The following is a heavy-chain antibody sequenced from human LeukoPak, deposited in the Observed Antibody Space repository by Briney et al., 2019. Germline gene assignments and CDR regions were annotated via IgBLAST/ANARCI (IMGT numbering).Heavy chain of an antibody. CDR1: GGSISTYY. V-gene: IGHV4-59*12. CDR3: ARGWGYCSGGSCPPSFDY. CDR2: IYYSGST. Sequence: SETLSLTCSVSGGSISTYYWTWIRQPPGKGLEWIGYIYYSGSTNYNPSLKSRVTISVDTSKNQFSLKLSSVTAADTAVYYCARGWGYCSGGSCPPSFDYWGQGTLVTVSS. J-gene: IGHJ4*02. D-gene: IGHD2-15*01.